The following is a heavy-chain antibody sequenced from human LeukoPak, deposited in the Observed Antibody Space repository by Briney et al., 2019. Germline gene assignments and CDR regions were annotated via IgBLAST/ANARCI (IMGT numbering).Heavy chain of an antibody. V-gene: IGHV4-59*01. J-gene: IGHJ4*02. CDR2: VFYSGRT. CDR3: ARTRGVPYGDYLNDY. CDR1: GGSISSYY. Sequence: PGGSLRLSCTVSGGSISSYYWSWIRQPPGKGLEWIGYVFYSGRTDHNPSLKSRLTISVDTSKNQFSLKLSSVTAADTAVYYCARTRGVPYGDYLNDYWGQGTLVTVSS. D-gene: IGHD4-17*01.